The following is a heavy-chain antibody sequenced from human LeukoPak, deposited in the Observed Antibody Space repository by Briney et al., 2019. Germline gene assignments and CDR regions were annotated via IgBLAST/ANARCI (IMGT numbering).Heavy chain of an antibody. Sequence: ASVKVSCKASGYTFTGYYMHWVRQAPGQGLEWMGWINPNSGGTNYAQKFQGRVTMTRDTSISTAYMELSRLRSDDTAVYYCARVGIVVVPAATTGAFDIWGQGTVVTVSS. V-gene: IGHV1-2*02. CDR1: GYTFTGYY. D-gene: IGHD2-2*01. CDR2: INPNSGGT. CDR3: ARVGIVVVPAATTGAFDI. J-gene: IGHJ3*02.